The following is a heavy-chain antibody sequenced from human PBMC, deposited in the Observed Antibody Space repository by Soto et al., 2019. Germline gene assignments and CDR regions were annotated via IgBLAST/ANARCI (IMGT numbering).Heavy chain of an antibody. CDR1: GGSISSGGYS. CDR3: ARSRATVVTDWYFDL. CDR2: IYHSGST. D-gene: IGHD4-17*01. J-gene: IGHJ2*01. Sequence: QLQLQESGSGLVKPSQTLSLTCAVSGGSISSGGYSWSWIRQPPGKGLEWIGYIYHSGSTYYNPSLQSRVTISVDRSKNQFSLKLSSVTAADTAVYYCARSRATVVTDWYFDLWGRGTLVTVSS. V-gene: IGHV4-30-2*01.